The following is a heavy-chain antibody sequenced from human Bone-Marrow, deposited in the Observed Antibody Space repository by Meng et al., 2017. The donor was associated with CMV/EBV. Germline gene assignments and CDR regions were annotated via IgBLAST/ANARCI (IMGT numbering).Heavy chain of an antibody. J-gene: IGHJ6*02. CDR3: ASYCSTTTCYSNINFYYYAMDV. CDR2: INGNSGDT. CDR1: GYTFIGYY. V-gene: IGHV1-2*02. D-gene: IGHD2-2*01. Sequence: ASVKVSCKASGYTFIGYYIHWVRQAPGQGLEWMGWINGNSGDTNYEQNFQGRVSMTRDTSINTVYMELSRLTSDDTAVYFCASYCSTTTCYSNINFYYYAMDVWGQGTTVTVSS.